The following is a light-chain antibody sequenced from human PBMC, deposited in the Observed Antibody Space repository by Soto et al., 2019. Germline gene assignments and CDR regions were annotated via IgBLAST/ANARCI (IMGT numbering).Light chain of an antibody. CDR3: QQFDNWPSLT. Sequence: EIVMTQSPATLSVSPGERATLSCRASQSVSSNLAWYQQKSGQAPRLLMYGASTRATGIPDRFSGSGSGTEFTLTISSLQSEDSAVYFCQQFDNWPSLTFGGGTKVEIK. CDR1: QSVSSN. J-gene: IGKJ4*01. V-gene: IGKV3-15*01. CDR2: GAS.